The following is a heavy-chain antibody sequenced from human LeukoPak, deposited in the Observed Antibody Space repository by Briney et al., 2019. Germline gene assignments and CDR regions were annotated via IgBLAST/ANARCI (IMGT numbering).Heavy chain of an antibody. CDR1: GGSISSYY. V-gene: IGHV4-59*08. D-gene: IGHD3-3*01. J-gene: IGHJ4*02. CDR2: IYYSGSI. Sequence: SETLSLTCTVSGGSISSYYWSWIRQPPGKGLEWIGYIYYSGSINYNPSLKSRVTISVDTSKNQFSLKLSSVTAADTAVYYCARHFGGGPYYFDYWGQGTLVTVSS. CDR3: ARHFGGGPYYFDY.